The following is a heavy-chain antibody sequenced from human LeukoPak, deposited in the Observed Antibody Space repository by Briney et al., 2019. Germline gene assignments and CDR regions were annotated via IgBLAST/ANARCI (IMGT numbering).Heavy chain of an antibody. CDR1: GFTFSSYE. CDR3: ARDRDYSFDY. CDR2: ISSSATTI. Sequence: GGSLRLSCAASGFTFSSYEMNWVRQAPGKGLEWVSYISSSATTIYYADSVKGRFTISRDNAKNSLYLQMKSLRDEDTAVYYCARDRDYSFDYWGQGTLVTVSS. J-gene: IGHJ4*02. D-gene: IGHD4-11*01. V-gene: IGHV3-48*03.